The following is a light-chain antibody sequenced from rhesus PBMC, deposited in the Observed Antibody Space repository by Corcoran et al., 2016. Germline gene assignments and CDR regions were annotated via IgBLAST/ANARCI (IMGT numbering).Light chain of an antibody. CDR3: QQSSNLWT. CDR1: QSVGSY. Sequence: ETVVTQSPATLALSPGERATLSCRASQSVGSYLAWYQQKPGQAPRLLIYGASSRATGIPDRFSGSGSGTDFPLTISSLEPEDVGVYYCQQSSNLWTFGQGTKVEIK. V-gene: IGKV3-24*04. J-gene: IGKJ1*01. CDR2: GAS.